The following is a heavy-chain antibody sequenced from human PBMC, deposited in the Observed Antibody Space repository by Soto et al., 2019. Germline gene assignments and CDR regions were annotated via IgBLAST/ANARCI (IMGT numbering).Heavy chain of an antibody. V-gene: IGHV3-23*01. J-gene: IGHJ6*02. D-gene: IGHD3-3*01. Sequence: QPGGTLRLSCAAXGFTFSSYAMRWVRQAPGKGQEWVSAISGSGGSTYYADSVKGRFTISRDNSKNTLYLQMNSLRAEDTAVYYCAKYRLSSITIFGGRMDVWRHGTTVTVS. CDR1: GFTFSSYA. CDR2: ISGSGGST. CDR3: AKYRLSSITIFGGRMDV.